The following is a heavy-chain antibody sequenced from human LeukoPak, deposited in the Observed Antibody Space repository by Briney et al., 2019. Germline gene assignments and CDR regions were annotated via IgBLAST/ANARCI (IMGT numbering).Heavy chain of an antibody. CDR2: IWYGGSNK. CDR3: AKDGTKIFGVVLPSYYYMDV. J-gene: IGHJ6*03. CDR1: GFTFSSYG. D-gene: IGHD3-3*01. Sequence: PGGSLRLSCAASGFTFSSYGMHWVRQAPGKGLEWVAVIWYGGSNKYYADSVKGRFTISRDNSKNTLYLQMNSLRAGDTAVYYCAKDGTKIFGVVLPSYYYMDVWGKGTTVTVSS. V-gene: IGHV3-30*02.